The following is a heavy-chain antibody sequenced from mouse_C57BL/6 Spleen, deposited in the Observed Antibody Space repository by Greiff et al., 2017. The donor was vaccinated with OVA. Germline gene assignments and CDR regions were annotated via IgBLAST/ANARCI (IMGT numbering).Heavy chain of an antibody. V-gene: IGHV1-52*01. D-gene: IGHD2-1*01. Sequence: QVQLKQPGAELVRPGSSVKLSCKASGYTFTSYWMHWVKQRPIQGLEWIGNIDPSDSETHYNQKFKDKATLTVDKSSSTAYMQLSSLTSEDSAVYYCARNGVYYGNYGDYAMDYWGQGTSVTVSS. CDR1: GYTFTSYW. CDR3: ARNGVYYGNYGDYAMDY. J-gene: IGHJ4*01. CDR2: IDPSDSET.